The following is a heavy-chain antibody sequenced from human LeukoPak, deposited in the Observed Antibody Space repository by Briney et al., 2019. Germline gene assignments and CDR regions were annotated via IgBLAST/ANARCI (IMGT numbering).Heavy chain of an antibody. CDR1: GGSISSYY. D-gene: IGHD3-22*01. V-gene: IGHV4-34*01. CDR3: ARARAHLKYYYDSSGYYYFDY. J-gene: IGHJ4*02. CDR2: INHSGST. Sequence: TETLSLTCTVSGGSISSYYWSWIRQPPGKGLEWIGEINHSGSTNYNPSLKSRVTISVDTSKNQFSLKLSSVTAADTAVYYCARARAHLKYYYDSSGYYYFDYWGQGTLVTVSS.